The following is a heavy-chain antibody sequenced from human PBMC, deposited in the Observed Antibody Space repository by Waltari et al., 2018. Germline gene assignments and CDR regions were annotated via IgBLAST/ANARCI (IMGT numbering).Heavy chain of an antibody. CDR3: AKGGLASTYYYSPMDV. J-gene: IGHJ6*02. CDR2: ISYEGSNQ. V-gene: IGHV3-30*18. D-gene: IGHD3-22*01. CDR1: GFTFSAYG. Sequence: QVHLAESGGGVVQPGRSLRLSCVTSGFTFSAYGMHWVRQTPGKGLEWVAMISYEGSNQYYADSVKGRFTISRDNFKHTLYLQISSLTTNDTGVYYCAKGGLASTYYYSPMDVWGHGTSVTVSS.